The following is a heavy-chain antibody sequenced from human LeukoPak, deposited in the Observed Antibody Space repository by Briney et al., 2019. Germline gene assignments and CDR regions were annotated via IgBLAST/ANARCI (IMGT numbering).Heavy chain of an antibody. CDR2: IRYDGINK. CDR1: GFTFSSYG. V-gene: IGHV3-30*02. D-gene: IGHD3-10*01. Sequence: PGGSLRLSCAASGFTFSSYGMHWVRLAPGKGLEWVAFIRYDGINKYYADSVKGRFTISRDNSKNTLYLQMNSLRAEDTAVYYCAKDGRLIYPYGSGSYYKGGNWFDPWGQGTLVTVSS. CDR3: AKDGRLIYPYGSGSYYKGGNWFDP. J-gene: IGHJ5*02.